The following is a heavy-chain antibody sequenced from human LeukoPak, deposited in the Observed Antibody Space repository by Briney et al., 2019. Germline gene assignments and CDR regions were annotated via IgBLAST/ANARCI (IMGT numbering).Heavy chain of an antibody. V-gene: IGHV3-30*03. D-gene: IGHD3-22*01. CDR2: ILNDGSSK. CDR1: GFAFSSYG. J-gene: IGHJ4*02. Sequence: GGSLRLSCVASGFAFSSYGMHWVRQAPGKGLEWVAVILNDGSSKYYADSVKGRFTISRDNSKNTLYLQMNSLRAEDTAVYYCCGYYYDSSGFYRDYWGQGTLVTVSS. CDR3: CGYYYDSSGFYRDY.